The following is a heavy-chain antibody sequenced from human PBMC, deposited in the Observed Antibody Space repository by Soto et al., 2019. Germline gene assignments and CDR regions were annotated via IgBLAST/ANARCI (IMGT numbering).Heavy chain of an antibody. CDR3: AREDSIIIPAVPDF. V-gene: IGHV3-21*01. J-gene: IGHJ4*02. Sequence: GGSLRLSCTVSGFAFNNYGINWVRQAPGKGLEWVSSISKSDYTYYSDSVKGRFTISRDNAKNSVSLQMNTLRVEDTAVYYCAREDSIIIPAVPDFWGQGTLVTVSS. D-gene: IGHD2-2*01. CDR1: GFAFNNYG. CDR2: ISKSDYT.